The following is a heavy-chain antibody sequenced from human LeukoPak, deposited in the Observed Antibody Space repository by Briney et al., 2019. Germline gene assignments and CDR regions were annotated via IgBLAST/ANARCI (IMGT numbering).Heavy chain of an antibody. V-gene: IGHV4-30-4*01. CDR3: ARGGDYVWGSYPH. CDR1: GGSISSGDYY. CDR2: IYYSGST. D-gene: IGHD3-16*02. J-gene: IGHJ4*02. Sequence: SQTLSLTCTVSGGSISSGDYYWSWIRQPPGKGLEWIGYIYYSGSTYYNPSLKSRVTISVDTSKNQFSLKLSSVTAAGTAVYYCARGGDYVWGSYPHWGQGTLVTVSS.